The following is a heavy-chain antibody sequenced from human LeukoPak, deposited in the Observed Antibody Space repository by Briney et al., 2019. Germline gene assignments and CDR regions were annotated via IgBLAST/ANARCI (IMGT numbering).Heavy chain of an antibody. CDR1: GGSISSGSYY. Sequence: PSQTLSLTCTVSGGSISSGSYYWSWIRQPAGKGLEWIGRIYTSGSTNYNPSLKSRVTMSVDTSKNQFSLKLSSVTAADTAVYYCARKDYDSSGYFDYWGQGTLVTVSS. D-gene: IGHD3-22*01. CDR2: IYTSGST. CDR3: ARKDYDSSGYFDY. J-gene: IGHJ4*02. V-gene: IGHV4-61*02.